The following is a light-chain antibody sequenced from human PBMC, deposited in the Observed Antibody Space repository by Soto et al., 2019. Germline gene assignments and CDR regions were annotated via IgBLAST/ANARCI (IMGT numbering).Light chain of an antibody. CDR2: KAS. Sequence: DVRITQSPSTLSGSVGARVSITCRASQTISSWLAWYQQKPGKAPKLLIYKASTLKSGVPSRFSGSGSGTEFTLTISSLQPDDFATYYCQHYNSYSEAFGQGTKVDIK. CDR1: QTISSW. J-gene: IGKJ1*01. V-gene: IGKV1-5*03. CDR3: QHYNSYSEA.